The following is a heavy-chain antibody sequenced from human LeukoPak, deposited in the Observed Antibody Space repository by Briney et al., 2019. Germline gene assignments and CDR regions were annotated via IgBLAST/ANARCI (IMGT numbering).Heavy chain of an antibody. Sequence: GGSLRLSCAASGFTFSSYAMSWVRQAPEKGLEWVSAISGNGDITYYADTVKGRFSGSRDNSKNTLYLQLNSLRAEDTAVYYCAKDLRGTLSSRGPFEYWGQGTLSPSPQ. CDR3: AKDLRGTLSSRGPFEY. CDR1: GFTFSSYA. J-gene: IGHJ4*02. CDR2: ISGNGDIT. D-gene: IGHD1-1*01. V-gene: IGHV3-23*01.